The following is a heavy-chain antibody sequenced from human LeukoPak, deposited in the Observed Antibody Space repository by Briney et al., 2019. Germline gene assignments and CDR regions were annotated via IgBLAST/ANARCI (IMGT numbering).Heavy chain of an antibody. CDR1: GGSISSYY. J-gene: IGHJ3*02. V-gene: IGHV4-4*07. D-gene: IGHD2-8*01. Sequence: ASETLSLTCTVSGGSISSYYWSWIRQPAGKGLEWIGRIYTSGSTNYNPSLKGRVTMSVDTSKNQFSLKLSSVTAADTAVYYCARDCTNGVCYGAFDIWGQGTMVTVSS. CDR2: IYTSGST. CDR3: ARDCTNGVCYGAFDI.